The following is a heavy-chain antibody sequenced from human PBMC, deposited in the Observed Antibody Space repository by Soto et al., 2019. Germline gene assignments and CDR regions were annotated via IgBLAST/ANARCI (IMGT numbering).Heavy chain of an antibody. CDR3: ARGFDILTFGFCLDY. Sequence: KTSDTLSLTCTVSGGSMSSSSYYWGWIRQPPGKGLEWIANMYFSGFYSGSTSYNPSLKSRVTISVDTSKNQFSLQVSSVTAADKAVYYCARGFDILTFGFCLDYWGQGTLVTVSS. CDR1: GGSMSSSSYY. D-gene: IGHD3-9*01. V-gene: IGHV4-39*01. CDR2: MYFSGFYSGST. J-gene: IGHJ4*02.